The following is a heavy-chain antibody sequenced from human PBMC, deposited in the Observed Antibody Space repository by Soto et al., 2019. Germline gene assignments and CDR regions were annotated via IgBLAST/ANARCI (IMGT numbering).Heavy chain of an antibody. J-gene: IGHJ4*02. CDR2: IYYSGST. V-gene: IGHV4-59*01. D-gene: IGHD6-19*01. CDR3: ARSRYTSGWWTPPFDY. Sequence: QVQLQESGPGLVKPSESQSLTCAVSGGSISSYYWSWIRQPPGKGLEWIGYIYYSGSTNYNPSLKSRVTISVDTSKNQFSLKLTSVTAADTAVYYCARSRYTSGWWTPPFDYWGQGTLVTVSS. CDR1: GGSISSYY.